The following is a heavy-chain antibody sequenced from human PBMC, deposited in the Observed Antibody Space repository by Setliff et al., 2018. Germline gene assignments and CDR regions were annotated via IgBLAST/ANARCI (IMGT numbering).Heavy chain of an antibody. CDR1: GYPFNNYG. D-gene: IGHD3-3*01. J-gene: IGHJ4*02. V-gene: IGHV1-18*01. CDR2: IGGHNDDP. Sequence: ASVKVSCKASGYPFNNYGISWLRQTPGQGLEWMGWIGGHNDDPLFAQKFQGRVTMTTHTSTTTAYMELKSLRSDDTAVYYCARSWRAGALNHFDYWGQGSRVTV. CDR3: ARSWRAGALNHFDY.